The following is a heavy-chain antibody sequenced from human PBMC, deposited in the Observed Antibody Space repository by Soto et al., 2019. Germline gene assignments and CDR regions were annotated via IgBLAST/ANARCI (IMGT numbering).Heavy chain of an antibody. V-gene: IGHV3-13*01. Sequence: SGGSLRLSCAASGFTFISYAMNWVRQGTGKGLEWVSAIGTAGDTYYPGSVKGRFTISRENAKNSLYLHMSSLRAEDTAVYYCARATLVDGNYIDYWGQGTLVTVSS. CDR2: IGTAGDT. CDR1: GFTFISYA. D-gene: IGHD1-26*01. CDR3: ARATLVDGNYIDY. J-gene: IGHJ4*02.